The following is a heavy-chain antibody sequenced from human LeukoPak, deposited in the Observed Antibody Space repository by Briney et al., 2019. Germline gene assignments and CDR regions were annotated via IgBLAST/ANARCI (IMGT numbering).Heavy chain of an antibody. D-gene: IGHD3-9*01. CDR1: GFTFSDYY. V-gene: IGHV3-11*04. J-gene: IGHJ4*02. Sequence: GGSLRLSCAASGFTFSDYYMSWIRQAPGKGLEWVSYISSSGSTIYYADSVKGRFTISRDNAKNSLYLQMNSLRAEDTAVYYCATALTVLRYFDWLSYFDYWGQGTLVTVSS. CDR2: ISSSGSTI. CDR3: ATALTVLRYFDWLSYFDY.